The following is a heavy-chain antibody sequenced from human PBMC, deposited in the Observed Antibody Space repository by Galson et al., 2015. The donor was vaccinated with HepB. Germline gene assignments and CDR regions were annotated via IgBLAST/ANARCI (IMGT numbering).Heavy chain of an antibody. Sequence: SLRLSCAASGFTFSNAWMSWVRQAPGKGLEWVGRIKSKTDGGTTDYAAPVKGRFTISRDDSKNTLYLQMNSLKTEDTAVYYCTTDHLGELSLTVPEGYWGQGTLVTVSS. CDR3: TTDHLGELSLTVPEGY. J-gene: IGHJ4*02. V-gene: IGHV3-15*01. CDR2: IKSKTDGGTT. CDR1: GFTFSNAW. D-gene: IGHD3-16*02.